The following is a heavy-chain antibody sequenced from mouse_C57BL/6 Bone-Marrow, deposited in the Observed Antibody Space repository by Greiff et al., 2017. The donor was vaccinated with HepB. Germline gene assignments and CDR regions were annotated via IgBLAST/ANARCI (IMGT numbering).Heavy chain of an antibody. CDR3: ASPYYGYYAMDY. Sequence: QVQLQQSDAELVKPGASVKISCKVSGYTFTDHTIHWMKQRPEQGLEWIGYIYPRDGSTNYNEKFKSKATLTVDTSSSTAYMQLSSLTSEDSADYYCASPYYGYYAMDYWGQGTSVTVSS. CDR2: IYPRDGST. CDR1: GYTFTDHT. V-gene: IGHV1-78*01. J-gene: IGHJ4*01. D-gene: IGHD1-1*02.